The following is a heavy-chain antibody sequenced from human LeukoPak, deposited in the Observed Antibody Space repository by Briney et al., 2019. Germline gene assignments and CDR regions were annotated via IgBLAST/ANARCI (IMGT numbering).Heavy chain of an antibody. CDR1: GFTFSSYS. D-gene: IGHD1-26*01. J-gene: IGHJ4*02. Sequence: GGSLRLSCAASGFTFSSYSMNWVRQAPGKGLEWVSSISSSSSYIYYADSVKGRFTISRDNAKNSLYLQMNSLRAEDTAVYYCARDYLGAPYFDYWGQGTLVTVSS. CDR3: ARDYLGAPYFDY. V-gene: IGHV3-21*01. CDR2: ISSSSSYI.